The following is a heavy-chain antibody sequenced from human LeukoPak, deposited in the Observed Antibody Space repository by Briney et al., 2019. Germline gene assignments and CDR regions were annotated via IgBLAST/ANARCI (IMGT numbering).Heavy chain of an antibody. CDR3: AKDHPEVTMIPDY. V-gene: IGHV3-9*01. J-gene: IGHJ4*02. CDR2: ITWNSNNI. CDR1: GFNFEDYA. Sequence: GGSLRLSCATSGFNFEDYAMHWVRQVPGKGLERVSGITWNSNNIDYAGSVKGRFTISRDNAKNSLYLQMNSLRAEDTAVYYCAKDHPEVTMIPDYWGQGTLVTVSS. D-gene: IGHD3-22*01.